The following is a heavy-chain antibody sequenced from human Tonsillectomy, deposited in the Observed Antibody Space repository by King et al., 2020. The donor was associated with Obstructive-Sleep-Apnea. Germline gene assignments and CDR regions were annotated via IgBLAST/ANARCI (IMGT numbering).Heavy chain of an antibody. CDR3: ARGSEEGTLDFGN. V-gene: IGHV3-13*01. D-gene: IGHD3-16*01. CDR1: GFTYSRYD. Sequence: VQLVESGGGLVQPGGSLRLSCAASGFTYSRYDMHWVRQGIGKGLEWVAGTGTVGDTYYPGSVKGRFTISREDAKKSVYLQMNNLRVGDMAVYYCARGSEEGTLDFGNWGQGTLVTVSS. CDR2: TGTVGDT. J-gene: IGHJ4*02.